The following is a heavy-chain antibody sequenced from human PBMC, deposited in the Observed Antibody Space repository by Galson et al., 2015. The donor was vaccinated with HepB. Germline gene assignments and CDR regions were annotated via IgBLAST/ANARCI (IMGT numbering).Heavy chain of an antibody. D-gene: IGHD5-18*01. J-gene: IGHJ4*02. Sequence: SLRLSCAASGFTFSSYAMSWVRQAPGKGLEWVAVIWYDGSNKYYADSVKGRFTISRDNSKNTLYLQMNSLRAEDTAVYYCARDLNSGYSYGGIDYWGQGTLVTVSS. CDR2: IWYDGSNK. CDR1: GFTFSSYA. V-gene: IGHV3-33*08. CDR3: ARDLNSGYSYGGIDY.